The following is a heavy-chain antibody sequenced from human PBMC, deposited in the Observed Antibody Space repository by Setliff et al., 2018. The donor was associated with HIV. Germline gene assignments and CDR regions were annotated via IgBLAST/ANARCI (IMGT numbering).Heavy chain of an antibody. CDR1: GFTLSYYS. D-gene: IGHD7-27*01. V-gene: IGHV3-48*03. Sequence: GSLRLSCAASGFTLSYYSMNWVRQAPGKGLGWISYISTSGSTIYYADSVKGRFTISRDNAKNSLYLQMNSLRSEDTAVYYCAREGPQTGDHSLALFWGQGTVVTVSS. J-gene: IGHJ4*02. CDR2: ISTSGSTI. CDR3: AREGPQTGDHSLALF.